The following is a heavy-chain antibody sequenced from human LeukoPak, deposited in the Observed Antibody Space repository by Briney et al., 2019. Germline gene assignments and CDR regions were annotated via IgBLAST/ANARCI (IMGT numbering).Heavy chain of an antibody. V-gene: IGHV1-2*02. CDR1: GYTFTGYY. CDR3: ARETVGIAAAGTAPSYYYYYYMDV. J-gene: IGHJ6*03. CDR2: VNPNSGDT. D-gene: IGHD6-13*01. Sequence: ASVKVSCKTSGYTFTGYYLHWVRQAPGQGLEWMGCVNPNSGDTNYAQKFQGSVTMTRDTSISTVYMELSSLRSEDTAVYYCARETVGIAAAGTAPSYYYYYYMDVWGKGTTVTISS.